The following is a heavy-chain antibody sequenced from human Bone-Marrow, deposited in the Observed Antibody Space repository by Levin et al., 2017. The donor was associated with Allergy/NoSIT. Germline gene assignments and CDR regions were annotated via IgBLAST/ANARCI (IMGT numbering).Heavy chain of an antibody. D-gene: IGHD5/OR15-5a*01. CDR3: ARGLWDRYCVSAGCSVGEWFDP. CDR1: GDSINSGSYS. V-gene: IGHV4-61*09. CDR2: VDTSGTS. Sequence: SETLSLTCTVSGDSINSGSYSWGWIRQPAGTELEWIGHVDTSGTSNYNSFLKSRVSISVDVSKSQFSLSLTSVTAADTAMYYCARGLWDRYCVSAGCSVGEWFDPWGQGTLVTVSS. J-gene: IGHJ5*02.